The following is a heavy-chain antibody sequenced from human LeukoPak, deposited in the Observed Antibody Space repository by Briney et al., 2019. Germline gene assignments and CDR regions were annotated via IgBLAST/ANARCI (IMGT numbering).Heavy chain of an antibody. CDR3: ARDPGCSDGSCYLITYYYYYGMDV. Sequence: ASVKVSCKASGYTFTSYGISWVRQAPGQGLEWMGWISAYNGNTNYAQKLQGRVTMTTDTSTSTAYMELRSLRSDDTAVYYCARDPGCSDGSCYLITYYYYYGMDVWGQGTTVTVSS. CDR1: GYTFTSYG. J-gene: IGHJ6*02. V-gene: IGHV1-18*01. D-gene: IGHD2-15*01. CDR2: ISAYNGNT.